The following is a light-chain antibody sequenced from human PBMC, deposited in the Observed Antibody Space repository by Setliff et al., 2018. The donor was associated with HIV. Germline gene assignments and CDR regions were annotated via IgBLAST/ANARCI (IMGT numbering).Light chain of an antibody. J-gene: IGLJ1*01. V-gene: IGLV2-23*02. CDR1: STDVGSYNL. CDR2: EVT. Sequence: QSALTQPASVSGSPGQSITISCTGTSTDVGSYNLVSWYQQHPGKAPKLMIYEVTKRPSGVSHRFSGSKSGNMASLTISGLQAEDEADYYCCSYAGSSTYYVFGSGTKGTVL. CDR3: CSYAGSSTYYV.